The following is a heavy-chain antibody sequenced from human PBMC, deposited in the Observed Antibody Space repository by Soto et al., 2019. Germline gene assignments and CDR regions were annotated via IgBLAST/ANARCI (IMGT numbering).Heavy chain of an antibody. V-gene: IGHV4-61*08. D-gene: IGHD3-22*01. Sequence: SETLSLTCTVSGASISSAGYSWSWVRQHPGKGLEWIGYITYSGSTNYNPSRKSRVNMSVDTSKHQFSLKRSSVTAADTAVYYCARASSDYYDSSGPNYFDYWGQGTLVTVSS. J-gene: IGHJ4*02. CDR2: ITYSGST. CDR3: ARASSDYYDSSGPNYFDY. CDR1: GASISSAGYS.